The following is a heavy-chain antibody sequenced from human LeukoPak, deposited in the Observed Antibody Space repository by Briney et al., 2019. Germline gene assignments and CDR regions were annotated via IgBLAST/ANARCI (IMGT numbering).Heavy chain of an antibody. V-gene: IGHV3-23*01. J-gene: IGHJ4*02. CDR1: GFTFSSYG. CDR2: ISGSGGSP. CDR3: ATGGGYDFWSGYRYFDY. Sequence: GGSLRLSCAASGFTFSSYGMSWVRQAPGKGLEWISAISGSGGSPYYADSVKGRFTISRDNSKNTMYLQMNSLRAEDTAVYYCATGGGYDFWSGYRYFDYWGQGTLVIVSS. D-gene: IGHD3-3*01.